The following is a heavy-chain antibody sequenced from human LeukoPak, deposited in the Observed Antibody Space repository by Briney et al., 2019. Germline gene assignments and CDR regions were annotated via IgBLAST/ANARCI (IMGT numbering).Heavy chain of an antibody. Sequence: PSETLSLTCAVYGGSFSGYYWSWIRQPPGKGLEWIGEINHSGSTNYNPSLKSRVTISVDTSKNQFSLKLSSVTAADTAVYYCARGPRITIFGVAPRPIDYWGQGTLVTVSS. CDR1: GGSFSGYY. J-gene: IGHJ4*02. CDR2: INHSGST. D-gene: IGHD3-3*01. V-gene: IGHV4-34*01. CDR3: ARGPRITIFGVAPRPIDY.